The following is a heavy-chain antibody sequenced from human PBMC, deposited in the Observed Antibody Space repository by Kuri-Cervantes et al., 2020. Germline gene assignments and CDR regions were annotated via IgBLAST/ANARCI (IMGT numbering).Heavy chain of an antibody. D-gene: IGHD6-25*01. CDR1: GITFSSYS. CDR2: ISSSSSYI. Sequence: GESLKISCAASGITFSSYSMNWVRQAPGKGLEWGSSISSSSSYIYYADSVKGRFTISRDNAKNSLYLQMNILRAEDTAVYYCARRRLGALGWFDPWGQGTLVTVSS. V-gene: IGHV3-21*04. J-gene: IGHJ5*02. CDR3: ARRRLGALGWFDP.